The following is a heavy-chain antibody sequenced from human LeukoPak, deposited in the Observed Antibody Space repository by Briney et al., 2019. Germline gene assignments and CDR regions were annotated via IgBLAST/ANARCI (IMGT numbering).Heavy chain of an antibody. CDR1: GGSISSYY. CDR3: ARQDRSSSPPKWFDP. D-gene: IGHD6-6*01. J-gene: IGHJ5*02. V-gene: IGHV4-59*08. CDR2: IYYSGST. Sequence: PSETLSLTCTVSGGSISSYYWSWIRQPPGKGLEWIGYIYYSGSTNYNPSLKSRVTISVDTSKNQFSLKLSSVTAADTAVYFCARQDRSSSPPKWFDPWGQGTLVTVSS.